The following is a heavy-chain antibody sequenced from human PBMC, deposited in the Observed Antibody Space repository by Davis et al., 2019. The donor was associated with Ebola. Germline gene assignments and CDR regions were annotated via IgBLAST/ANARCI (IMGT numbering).Heavy chain of an antibody. CDR3: ASTGIVVVLGDYYFDY. V-gene: IGHV4-4*02. D-gene: IGHD3-22*01. Sequence: MPSELLSPTFPPPGGPTSSSTWWSWVRLPPGKWLEWLGEIYLSGSTNYNPSLKSRVTISVDKSKNQFSLKLSSVTAADPAVYYCASTGIVVVLGDYYFDYWGQGTLVTVSS. CDR2: IYLSGST. J-gene: IGHJ4*02. CDR1: GGPTSSSTW.